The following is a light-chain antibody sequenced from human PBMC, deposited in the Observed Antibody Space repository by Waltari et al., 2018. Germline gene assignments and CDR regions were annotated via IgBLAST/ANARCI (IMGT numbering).Light chain of an antibody. J-gene: IGLJ3*02. V-gene: IGLV1-44*01. CDR2: ANY. CDR3: ATWDDSLSGRV. Sequence: QSVLTQPPSASGTPGQRVTISCSGSSSNIGTNTVTWYQLVPGTAPKTVIFANYHRPSGGPDRFSASKSGTSASLVISGLQSEDEADYFCATWDDSLSGRVFGGGTKVTVL. CDR1: SSNIGTNT.